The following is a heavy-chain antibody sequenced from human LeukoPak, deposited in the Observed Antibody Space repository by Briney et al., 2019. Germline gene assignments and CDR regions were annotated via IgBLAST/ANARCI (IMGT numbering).Heavy chain of an antibody. CDR2: IYPGDSDT. J-gene: IGHJ4*02. V-gene: IGHV5-51*01. CDR3: ARRDGSSSYWAIDY. Sequence: GESLKISCKASGYSFTTYWIGWVRQLPGKGLEWMGIIYPGDSDTRYSPSFQGQVTISADKSISTAYLQWSSLKASDTAMYYCARRDGSSSYWAIDYWGQGTLVTVSS. CDR1: GYSFTTYW. D-gene: IGHD6-13*01.